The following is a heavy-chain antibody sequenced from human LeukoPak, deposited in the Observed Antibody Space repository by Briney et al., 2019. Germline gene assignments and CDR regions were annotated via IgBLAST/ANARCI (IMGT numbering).Heavy chain of an antibody. D-gene: IGHD2/OR15-2a*01. CDR3: TGGSDKVLSGEYYYYMDV. CDR1: GFTTHYW. Sequence: GGSLRLSCAASGFTTHYWLNWVRQSPWKRAEGVANVNPYGRVQHYVDSVEGRFTISRDSAKNSLALQMHSLRAEDTAVYYCTGGSDKVLSGEYYYYMDVWGTGTTVTVSS. CDR2: VNPYGRVQ. J-gene: IGHJ6*03. V-gene: IGHV3-7*02.